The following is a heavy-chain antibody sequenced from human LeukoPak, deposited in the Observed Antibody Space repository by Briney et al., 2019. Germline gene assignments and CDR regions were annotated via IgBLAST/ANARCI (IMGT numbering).Heavy chain of an antibody. D-gene: IGHD6-19*01. CDR2: INPNSGGT. J-gene: IGHJ5*02. V-gene: IGHV1-2*02. CDR1: RYTLTGHY. CDR3: ARVGSSGWDTFEQSPT. Sequence: ASVKVSCKASRYTLTGHYMHWVRQAPGQGLEWMGWINPNSGGTNYAQKFQGRVSMTGDTSISTSYMELSRLSSDDTAVYYCARVGSSGWDTFEQSPTWGQGTLVTVSS.